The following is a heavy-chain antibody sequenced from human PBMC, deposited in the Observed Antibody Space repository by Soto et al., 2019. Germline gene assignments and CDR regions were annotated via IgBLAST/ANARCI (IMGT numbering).Heavy chain of an antibody. CDR1: GFTFSSYG. J-gene: IGHJ1*01. V-gene: IGHV3-33*01. D-gene: IGHD6-19*01. CDR2: IWHDGSNK. Sequence: QVQLVESGGGVVQPGRSLRLSCAAPGFTFSSYGMHWDRQAPGKGLEWVAVIWHDGSNKYYADSVKGRFTISRDNSKNTLYPQMNSLRAEDTAVYYCARDQGEQWLELGYFQHWGQGPLVTLSS. CDR3: ARDQGEQWLELGYFQH.